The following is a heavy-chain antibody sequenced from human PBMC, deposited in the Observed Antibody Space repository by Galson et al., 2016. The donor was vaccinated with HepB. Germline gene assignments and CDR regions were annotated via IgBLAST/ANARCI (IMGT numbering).Heavy chain of an antibody. J-gene: IGHJ1*01. CDR3: AKDRWGAVAGMGVVDF. D-gene: IGHD6-19*01. Sequence: SLRLSCAASGFTFSSHAMSWVRQAPGKGLEWVSHISGSGSSSFYADSVKGRFTISRDKSKNTLYLQMNSLRAEDTAVYYCAKDRWGAVAGMGVVDFWGQGTLVTVSS. CDR2: ISGSGSSS. V-gene: IGHV3-23*01. CDR1: GFTFSSHA.